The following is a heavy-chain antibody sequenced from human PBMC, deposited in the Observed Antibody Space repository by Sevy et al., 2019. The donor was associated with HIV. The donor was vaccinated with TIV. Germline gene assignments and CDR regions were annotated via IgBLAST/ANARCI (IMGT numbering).Heavy chain of an antibody. Sequence: ASVKVSCKVSGKTLSVLSMHWVRQAPGKGLEWMGSFDPEEGETLYAQNFRARVTMTEDTSTDTAYMELCSLRSEDTAVYYCATTKDYYDSSGHPSDYWGQGSLVTVSS. V-gene: IGHV1-24*01. D-gene: IGHD3-22*01. CDR1: GKTLSVLS. J-gene: IGHJ4*02. CDR2: FDPEEGET. CDR3: ATTKDYYDSSGHPSDY.